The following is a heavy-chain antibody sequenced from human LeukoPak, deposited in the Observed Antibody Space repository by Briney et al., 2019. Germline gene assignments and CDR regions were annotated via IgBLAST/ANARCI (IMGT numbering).Heavy chain of an antibody. V-gene: IGHV3-9*01. Sequence: PGGSLRLSCAASGFTFDEYVMHGVRHAPGKGLEWVSGISLNSANAGYASSVNGRFTVSRDNTKNYMYLQMISLKAEDTALYYCAKSKRTIGAGYVYGMDVWDRGTTVIVS. CDR3: AKSKRTIGAGYVYGMDV. J-gene: IGHJ6*02. CDR1: GFTFDEYV. D-gene: IGHD1-1*01. CDR2: ISLNSANA.